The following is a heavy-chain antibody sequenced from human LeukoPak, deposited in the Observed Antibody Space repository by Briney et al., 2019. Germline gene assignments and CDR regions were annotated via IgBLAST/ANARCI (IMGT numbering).Heavy chain of an antibody. J-gene: IGHJ4*02. V-gene: IGHV3-23*01. D-gene: IGHD2-2*01. CDR1: GFTFSSYA. CDR2: ISGSGGST. Sequence: GGSLRLSCAASGFTFSSYAMSWVRQAPGKGLEWVSAISGSGGSTYYADSVKGRFTISRDNAKNSLYLQMNSLRAEDTAVYYCARDKAKGVVVPAAPFDYWGQGTLVTVSS. CDR3: ARDKAKGVVVPAAPFDY.